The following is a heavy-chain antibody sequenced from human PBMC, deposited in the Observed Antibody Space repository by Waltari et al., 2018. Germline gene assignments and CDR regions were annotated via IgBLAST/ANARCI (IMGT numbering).Heavy chain of an antibody. J-gene: IGHJ4*02. Sequence: EVHLEESGGALVKPGGSLRLSCAASGFTFSYAWMSWVRQAPGKGVGGVGQVKSESDAGTTKYAAPGKGRLTISRDDSKNKLYLQMSSLKTEDTAVYYCTTGGWFNWDRYYFDYWGRGTLVTVSS. CDR2: VKSESDAGTT. CDR3: TTGGWFNWDRYYFDY. V-gene: IGHV3-15*02. CDR1: GFTFSYAW. D-gene: IGHD1-1*01.